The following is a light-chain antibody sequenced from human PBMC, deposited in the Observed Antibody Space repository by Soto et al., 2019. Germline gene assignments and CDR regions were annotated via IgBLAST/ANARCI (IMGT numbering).Light chain of an antibody. Sequence: EIVLTQSPGTLSLSPGERATLSCRASQSVTSSYLAWYQQRPGQAPMLLIYGASTRATGIPDRFSGSESGTDFTLTVSRLEPEDFAVYFCHQFGRSPYTFGQGTKLEIK. CDR3: HQFGRSPYT. J-gene: IGKJ2*01. CDR2: GAS. V-gene: IGKV3-20*01. CDR1: QSVTSSY.